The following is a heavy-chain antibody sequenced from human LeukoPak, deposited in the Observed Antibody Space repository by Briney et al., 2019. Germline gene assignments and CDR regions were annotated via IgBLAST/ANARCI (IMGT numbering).Heavy chain of an antibody. Sequence: ASETLSLTCTVSGGSISSYYWSWIRQPAGKGLEWIGRIYTSGSTNYNPSLKSQVTMSVDTSKNQFSLKLSSVTAADTAVYYCARDYYDSSGYPYYYYYYMDVWGKGTTVTVSS. D-gene: IGHD3-22*01. J-gene: IGHJ6*03. CDR1: GGSISSYY. V-gene: IGHV4-4*07. CDR3: ARDYYDSSGYPYYYYYYMDV. CDR2: IYTSGST.